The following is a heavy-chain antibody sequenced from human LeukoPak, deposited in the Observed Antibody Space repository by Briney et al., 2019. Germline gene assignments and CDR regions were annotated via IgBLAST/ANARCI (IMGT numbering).Heavy chain of an antibody. CDR1: GGSISSYY. CDR2: IYYSGST. CDR3: ARHYFSAVAGPTTYFDY. D-gene: IGHD6-19*01. J-gene: IGHJ4*02. Sequence: PSETLSLTCTVSGGSISSYYWSWIRQPPGKGLEWIGYIYYSGSTNYNPSLKSRVTISVDTSKNQFSLKLSSVTAADTAVYYCARHYFSAVAGPTTYFDYWGQGTLVTVSS. V-gene: IGHV4-59*08.